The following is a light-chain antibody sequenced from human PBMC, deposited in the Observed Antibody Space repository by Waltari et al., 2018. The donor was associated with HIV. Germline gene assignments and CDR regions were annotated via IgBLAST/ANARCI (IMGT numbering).Light chain of an antibody. CDR1: QSLSGRY. J-gene: IGKJ1*01. Sequence: EIVLTQSPRTLSLSPVDSVTLSCRASQSLSGRYIAWYQQSPGQPPRLLIYEGVTRATGIPDRFSGSGSVRDFSLSISRLEPEDFAVYFCQQYSDSPPGTFGQGTKVEMK. CDR2: EGV. V-gene: IGKV3-20*01. CDR3: QQYSDSPPGT.